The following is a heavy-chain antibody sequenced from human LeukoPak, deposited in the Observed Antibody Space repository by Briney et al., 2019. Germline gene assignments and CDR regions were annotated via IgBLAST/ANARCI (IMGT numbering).Heavy chain of an antibody. J-gene: IGHJ4*02. D-gene: IGHD3-10*01. CDR2: ISWNSGTI. CDR1: GFTFDDYA. Sequence: PGGSLRLSCAASGFTFDDYAMHWVRQAPGKGLEWVSTISWNSGTIGYADSVKGRFTISRHNAKNSLYLQMNSLRAEDTALYYCAKDVAGGSGSSLDCWGQGTLVTVSS. CDR3: AKDVAGGSGSSLDC. V-gene: IGHV3-9*01.